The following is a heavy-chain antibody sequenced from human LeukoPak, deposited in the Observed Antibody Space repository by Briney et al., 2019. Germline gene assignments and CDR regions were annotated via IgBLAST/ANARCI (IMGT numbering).Heavy chain of an antibody. D-gene: IGHD3-22*01. CDR2: IKQDGSDK. CDR1: GFTFTSNW. V-gene: IGHV3-7*03. J-gene: IGHJ4*02. CDR3: AKRGVVIRVILVGFHKEAYYFDS. Sequence: GGSLRLSCAASGFTFTSNWMSWVRQAPGKGLEWVANIKQDGSDKYYVDSVKGRFTISRDNPKNTLYLQMNSLRAEDTAVYFCAKRGVVIRVILVGFHKEAYYFDSWGQGALVTVSS.